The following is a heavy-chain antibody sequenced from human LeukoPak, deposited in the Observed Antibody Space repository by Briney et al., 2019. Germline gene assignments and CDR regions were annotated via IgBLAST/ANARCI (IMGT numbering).Heavy chain of an antibody. CDR1: GFPFSSYW. J-gene: IGHJ4*02. CDR2: IKQDGSKK. CDR3: TRVGYIDEGIDY. V-gene: IGHV3-7*04. Sequence: TGGSLRLSCVASGFPFSSYWMTWVRQAPGKGLEWVANIKQDGSKKSYVDSVKGRFTISRDNAENSVYLQMNSLRAEDTAIYYCTRVGYIDEGIDYWGQGTLATVSS. D-gene: IGHD5-24*01.